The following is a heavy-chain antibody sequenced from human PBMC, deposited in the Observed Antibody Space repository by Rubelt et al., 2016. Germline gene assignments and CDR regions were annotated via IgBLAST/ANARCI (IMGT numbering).Heavy chain of an antibody. V-gene: IGHV4-38-2*02. CDR1: GYSISSGYY. D-gene: IGHD3-16*01. CDR2: IYHSGST. Sequence: QVQLQESGPGLVKPSETLSLTCTVSGYSISSGYYWGWIRQPPGKGLEWIGSIYHSGSTYYNPSLKSRVTISVDTSKNQFSLKLSSVTAADTAVYYCARDVWGENYWGQGTLVTVSS. J-gene: IGHJ4*02. CDR3: ARDVWGENY.